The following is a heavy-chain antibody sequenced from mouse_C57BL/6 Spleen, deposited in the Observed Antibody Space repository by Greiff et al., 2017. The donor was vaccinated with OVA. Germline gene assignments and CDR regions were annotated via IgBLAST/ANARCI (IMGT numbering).Heavy chain of an antibody. J-gene: IGHJ2*01. CDR2: IDPSDSYT. D-gene: IGHD1-1*01. Sequence: VQLQQPGAELVRPGTSVKLSCKASGYTFTSYWMHWVKQRPGQGLEWIGVIDPSDSYTNYNQKFKGKATLTVDTSSSTAYMQLSSLTSEDSAVYYCARVTTVYYFDDWGQGTTLTVSS. V-gene: IGHV1-59*01. CDR3: ARVTTVYYFDD. CDR1: GYTFTSYW.